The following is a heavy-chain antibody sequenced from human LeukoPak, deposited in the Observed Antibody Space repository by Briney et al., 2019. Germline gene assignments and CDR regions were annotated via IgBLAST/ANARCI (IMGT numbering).Heavy chain of an antibody. V-gene: IGHV4-59*08. CDR3: ARYSSSWYYFDY. Sequence: TSDTLSLTCTVSGGSISSYYWSWIRQPPGKGLEWIGYIYYSGSTNYNPSLKSRVTISVDTSKNQFSLKLSSVTAADTAVYYCARYSSSWYYFDYWGQGTLVTVSS. J-gene: IGHJ4*02. CDR1: GGSISSYY. CDR2: IYYSGST. D-gene: IGHD6-13*01.